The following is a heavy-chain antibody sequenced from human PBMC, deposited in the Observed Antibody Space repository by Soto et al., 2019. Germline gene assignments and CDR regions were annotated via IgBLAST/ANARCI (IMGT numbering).Heavy chain of an antibody. D-gene: IGHD2-15*01. CDR3: ARRPAFAIDI. J-gene: IGHJ3*02. CDR1: GFTFSSYA. CDR2: ISSNGGST. Sequence: GGSLRLSCAASGFTFSSYAMHWVRQAPGKGMEYVSAISSNGGSTYYENSVKGRFTISRDNSKNTLYLQMGSLRAEDMAVYYCARRPAFAIDIWGKGTMVTVSS. V-gene: IGHV3-64*01.